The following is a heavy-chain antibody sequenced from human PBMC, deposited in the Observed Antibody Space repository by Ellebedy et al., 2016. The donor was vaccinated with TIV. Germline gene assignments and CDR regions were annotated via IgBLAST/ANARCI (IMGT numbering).Heavy chain of an antibody. CDR3: ARGRVKLVPGTPFDY. CDR2: IYYSGST. J-gene: IGHJ4*02. V-gene: IGHV4-39*01. Sequence: SETLSLTXTVSGGSISSSSYYWGWIRQPPGKGLEWIGSIYYSGSTYYNPSLKSRVTISVDTSKNQFSLKLSSVTAADTAVYYCARGRVKLVPGTPFDYWGQGTLVTVSS. D-gene: IGHD6-6*01. CDR1: GGSISSSSYY.